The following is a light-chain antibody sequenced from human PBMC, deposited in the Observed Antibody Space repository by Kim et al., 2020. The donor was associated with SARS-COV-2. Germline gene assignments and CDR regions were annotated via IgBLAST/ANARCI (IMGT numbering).Light chain of an antibody. V-gene: IGKV3-11*01. J-gene: IGKJ4*01. Sequence: EIVLTQSPVTLSLSPGERATLSCRASQSISSYLAWYQHKPGQAPRLLIDDASTRATGIPARFSGSGSGTDFTLTISSLEPDDFAVYYCQQRYNWPLTFGVGTKVDIK. CDR3: QQRYNWPLT. CDR1: QSISSY. CDR2: DAS.